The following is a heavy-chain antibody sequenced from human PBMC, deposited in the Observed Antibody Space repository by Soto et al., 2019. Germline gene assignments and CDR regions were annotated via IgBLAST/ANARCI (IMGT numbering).Heavy chain of an antibody. CDR1: GFTFSSYA. CDR2: ISYDGSNK. V-gene: IGHV3-30-3*01. J-gene: IGHJ3*02. Sequence: GGSLRLSCAASGFTFSSYAMHWVRQAPGKGLAWVAVISYDGSNKYYADSVKGRFTISRDNSKNTLYLQMNSLRAEDTAVYYCARDASRDWNDGWGDAFDIWGQGTMVTVSS. CDR3: ARDASRDWNDGWGDAFDI. D-gene: IGHD1-1*01.